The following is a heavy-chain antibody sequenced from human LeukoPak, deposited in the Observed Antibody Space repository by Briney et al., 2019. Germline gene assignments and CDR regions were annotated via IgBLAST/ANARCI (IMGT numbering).Heavy chain of an antibody. J-gene: IGHJ4*02. D-gene: IGHD5-24*01. CDR3: ARDRRDGYNFFFYYFDY. CDR1: GFTFSSYS. Sequence: GGSLRLSCAASGFTFSSYSMNWVRQAPGKGLEWVSSISSSSSHIYYADSVKGRFTISRDNAKNSLYLQMNSLRAEDTAVYYCARDRRDGYNFFFYYFDYWGQGTLVTVSS. CDR2: ISSSSSHI. V-gene: IGHV3-21*01.